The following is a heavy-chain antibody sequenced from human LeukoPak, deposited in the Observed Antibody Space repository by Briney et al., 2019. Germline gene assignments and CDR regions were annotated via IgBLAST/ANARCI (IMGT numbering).Heavy chain of an antibody. V-gene: IGHV3-30*18. Sequence: GRSLRLSCAASGFTFSGYGMHWVRQAPGKGLEWVAVISYDGSYKYYADSVQGRFTISRDNSKNTLYPQMNSLRPDDTAVYYCAKWDFDYWGQGTLVTVSS. J-gene: IGHJ4*02. CDR3: AKWDFDY. CDR2: ISYDGSYK. CDR1: GFTFSGYG.